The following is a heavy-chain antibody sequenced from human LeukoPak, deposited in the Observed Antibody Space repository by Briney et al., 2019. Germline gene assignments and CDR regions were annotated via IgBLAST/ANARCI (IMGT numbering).Heavy chain of an antibody. CDR3: ARGSRRDGYNFDY. D-gene: IGHD5-24*01. CDR2: LYPGDSDA. CDR1: GYSFTSYW. Sequence: GASLKISCKGSGYSFTSYWIGWVRQLPGKGLEWMGILYPGDSDARYSPSFQGQVTISADKSISTAYLQWSSLKASDTAMYYCARGSRRDGYNFDYWGQGTLVTVSS. V-gene: IGHV5-51*01. J-gene: IGHJ4*02.